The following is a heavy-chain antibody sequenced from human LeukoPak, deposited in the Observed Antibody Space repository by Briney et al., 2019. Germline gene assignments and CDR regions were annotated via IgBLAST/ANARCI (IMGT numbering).Heavy chain of an antibody. CDR3: ARASYYDSSGYYSMYYFDY. CDR1: GYTFTSYG. J-gene: IGHJ4*02. V-gene: IGHV1-18*01. D-gene: IGHD3-22*01. CDR2: ISAYNGNT. Sequence: ASVKVSCKASGYTFTSYGISWVRQAPGQGLEWMGWISAYNGNTNYAQKLQCRVTMTTDTSTSTAYMELRSLRSDDTAVYYCARASYYDSSGYYSMYYFDYWGQGTLVTVPS.